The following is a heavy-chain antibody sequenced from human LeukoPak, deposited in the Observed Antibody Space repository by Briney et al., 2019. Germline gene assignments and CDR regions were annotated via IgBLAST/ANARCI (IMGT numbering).Heavy chain of an antibody. Sequence: GGSLRLSCAASGFTFSSHWISWVRQAPGKGLEWVAHINQDGSQKSYVDSVKGRFTISRDNSKNTLYLQMNSLRAEDTAVYYCAKDPRRYYDSSGYGSYFDYWGQGTLVTVSS. CDR2: INQDGSQK. CDR3: AKDPRRYYDSSGYGSYFDY. CDR1: GFTFSSHW. V-gene: IGHV3-7*03. J-gene: IGHJ4*02. D-gene: IGHD3-22*01.